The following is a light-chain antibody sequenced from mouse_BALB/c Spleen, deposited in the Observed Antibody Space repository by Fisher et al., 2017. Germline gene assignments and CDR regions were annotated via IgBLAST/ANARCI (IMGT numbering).Light chain of an antibody. CDR2: STS. CDR3: HQYHRSPWT. Sequence: IVLTQTPAIMSASLGERVTMTCTASSSVSSSYLHWYQQKPGSSPKLWIYSTSNLASGVPARFSGSGSGTSYSLTISSMEAEDAATYYCHQYHRSPWTFGSGTKLEIK. CDR1: SSVSSSY. J-gene: IGKJ4*01. V-gene: IGKV4-74*01.